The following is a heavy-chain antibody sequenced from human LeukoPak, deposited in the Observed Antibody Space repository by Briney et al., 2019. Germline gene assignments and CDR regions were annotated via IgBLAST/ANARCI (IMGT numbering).Heavy chain of an antibody. CDR2: IYTSGST. CDR3: ARGRYCSSTSCYEGAFDI. CDR1: GGSISSYY. V-gene: IGHV4-4*07. D-gene: IGHD2-2*01. Sequence: KPSETLSLTCTVSGGSISSYYWSWIRQPAGKGLGWIGRIYTSGSTNYNPSLKSRVTMSVDTSKNQFSLKLSSVTAADTAVYYCARGRYCSSTSCYEGAFDIWGQGTMVTVSS. J-gene: IGHJ3*02.